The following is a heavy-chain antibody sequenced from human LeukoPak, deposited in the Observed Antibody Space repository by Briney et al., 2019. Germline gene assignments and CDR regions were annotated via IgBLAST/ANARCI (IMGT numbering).Heavy chain of an antibody. D-gene: IGHD3-10*01. V-gene: IGHV1-69*05. CDR1: GGTFSSYA. CDR3: ARDRWGVNYYQYMDV. Sequence: SVKVSCKASGGTFSSYAISWVRQAPGQGLEWMGGIIPIFGTANYAQKFQGRVTMTRDMSTSTAYMELSSLRADDTAVYYCARDRWGVNYYQYMDVWGKGTTVTVSS. CDR2: IIPIFGTA. J-gene: IGHJ6*03.